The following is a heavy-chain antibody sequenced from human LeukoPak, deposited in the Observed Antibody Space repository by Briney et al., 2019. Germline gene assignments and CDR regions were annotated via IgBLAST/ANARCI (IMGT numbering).Heavy chain of an antibody. CDR2: FDPEDGET. V-gene: IGHV1-24*01. Sequence: ASVKVSCKVPGYTLTELSMHWVRQAPGKGLEWMGGFDPEDGETIYAQKFQGRVTMTEDTSTDTAYMELSSLRSEDAAVYYCATLPYCSSTSCYDTNWFDPWGQGTLVAVSS. D-gene: IGHD2-2*01. CDR3: ATLPYCSSTSCYDTNWFDP. J-gene: IGHJ5*02. CDR1: GYTLTELS.